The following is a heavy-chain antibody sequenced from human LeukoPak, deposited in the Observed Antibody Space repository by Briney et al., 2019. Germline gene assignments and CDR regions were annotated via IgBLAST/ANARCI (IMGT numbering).Heavy chain of an antibody. CDR1: GGSISSGSYY. CDR2: IYTSGST. V-gene: IGHV4-61*02. Sequence: SQTLSLTCTVSGGSISSGSYYWSWIRQPAGKGLEWIGRIYTSGSTNYNPSLKSRVTISVDTSKNQFSLKLSSVTAAGTAVYYCARASSGRAFDIWGQGTMVTVSS. D-gene: IGHD6-19*01. J-gene: IGHJ3*02. CDR3: ARASSGRAFDI.